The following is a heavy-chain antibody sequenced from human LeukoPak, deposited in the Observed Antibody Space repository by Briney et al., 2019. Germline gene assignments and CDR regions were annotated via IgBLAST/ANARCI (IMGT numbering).Heavy chain of an antibody. D-gene: IGHD6-6*01. Sequence: GGSLRLSCAASGFTFSSYWTHWVRHAPGKGLVWVSRIDSDGSSTSYADSMKGRFTISRDNAKNTLYLQMNSLRAEDTAVYYCARLGAYSSLGPFDYWGQGTLVTVSS. V-gene: IGHV3-74*01. CDR2: IDSDGSST. CDR1: GFTFSSYW. CDR3: ARLGAYSSLGPFDY. J-gene: IGHJ4*02.